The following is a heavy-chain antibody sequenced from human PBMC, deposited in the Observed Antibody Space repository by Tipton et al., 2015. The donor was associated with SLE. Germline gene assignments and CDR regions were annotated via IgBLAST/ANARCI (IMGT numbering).Heavy chain of an antibody. V-gene: IGHV4-59*11. CDR3: ARGYGSGSYLGAFDI. Sequence: TLSLTCTVSGDTISDHYWSWIRQPPGKGLEWIGYISYSGSTNYSPSLKSRVTISVDTSKNQFSLKLSSVTAADTAVYYCARGYGSGSYLGAFDIWGQGTMVTVSS. J-gene: IGHJ3*02. CDR1: GDTISDHY. CDR2: ISYSGST. D-gene: IGHD3-10*01.